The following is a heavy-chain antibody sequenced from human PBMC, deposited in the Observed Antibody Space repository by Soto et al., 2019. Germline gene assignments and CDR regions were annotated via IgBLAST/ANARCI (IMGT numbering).Heavy chain of an antibody. Sequence: ASVKVSCKASGYTFTSYGISWVRQAPGQGLEWMGWISAYNGNTNYAQKLQGRVTMTTDTSTSTADMELRSLRSDDTAVYYCAREGRDIVVVPAAISPYYYYYGMDVWGQGTTVTVSS. CDR3: AREGRDIVVVPAAISPYYYYYGMDV. D-gene: IGHD2-2*01. CDR2: ISAYNGNT. V-gene: IGHV1-18*01. J-gene: IGHJ6*02. CDR1: GYTFTSYG.